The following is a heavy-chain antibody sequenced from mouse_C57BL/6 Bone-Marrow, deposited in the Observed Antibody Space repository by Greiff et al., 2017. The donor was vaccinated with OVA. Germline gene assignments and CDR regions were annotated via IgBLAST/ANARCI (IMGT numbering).Heavy chain of an antibody. D-gene: IGHD2-5*01. Sequence: VQLQQSGAELVRPGASVTLSCKASGYTFTDYEMHWVKQTPVHGLEWIGAIDPETGGTAYNQKFKGKALLTADQSSSTAYMELRSLTAEDSAVYDCARGYSNYYAMDYWGQGTSVTVSS. V-gene: IGHV1-15*01. CDR2: IDPETGGT. CDR1: GYTFTDYE. CDR3: ARGYSNYYAMDY. J-gene: IGHJ4*01.